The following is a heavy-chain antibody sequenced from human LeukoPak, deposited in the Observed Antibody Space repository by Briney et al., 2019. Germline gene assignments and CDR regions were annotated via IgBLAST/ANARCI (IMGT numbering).Heavy chain of an antibody. CDR2: FNREDDAP. CDR3: ATLDSYYDTSGRPLLPD. D-gene: IGHD3-22*01. Sequence: ASVKVSCKVYGYSVNELSLHWVRQPPGLGLEWMGGFNREDDAPVYAQQFQGRVTMTEDTSTDTAYMELSSLRSEDTALYYCATLDSYYDTSGRPLLPDWGQGTLVTVSS. V-gene: IGHV1-24*01. CDR1: GYSVNELS. J-gene: IGHJ4*02.